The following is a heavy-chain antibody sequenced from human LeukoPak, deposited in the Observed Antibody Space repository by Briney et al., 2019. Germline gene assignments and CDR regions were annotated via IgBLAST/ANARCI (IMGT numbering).Heavy chain of an antibody. D-gene: IGHD2-2*01. CDR3: VPARWFDY. Sequence: GGSLRLSCAASGFTIMNSAMNWVRQAPGKGLEWVSSIISSSSSYIYYADSVKGRFTISRDNAKNSLYLQMNSLRAEDTAVYYCVPARWFDYWGQGTLVTVSS. J-gene: IGHJ4*02. CDR2: IISSSSSYI. CDR1: GFTIMNSA. V-gene: IGHV3-21*01.